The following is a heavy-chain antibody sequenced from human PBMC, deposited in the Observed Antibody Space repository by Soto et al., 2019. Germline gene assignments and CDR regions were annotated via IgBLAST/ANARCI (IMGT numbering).Heavy chain of an antibody. CDR3: ARDRGGWLHPYYFDY. D-gene: IGHD5-12*01. CDR2: IYYSGST. Sequence: QVQLQESGPGLVKPSETLSLTCTVSGGSISSYYWSWIRQPPGKGLEWIGYIYYSGSTNYNPSLKSRVTISVDTSKNQFSLKLSSVTAADTAVYYCARDRGGWLHPYYFDYWGQGTLVTVSS. V-gene: IGHV4-59*01. CDR1: GGSISSYY. J-gene: IGHJ4*02.